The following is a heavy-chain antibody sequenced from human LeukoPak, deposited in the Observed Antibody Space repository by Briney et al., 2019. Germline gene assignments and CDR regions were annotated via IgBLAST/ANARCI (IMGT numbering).Heavy chain of an antibody. V-gene: IGHV3-9*01. CDR3: TKVTDWRTGFDY. CDR2: ITWNSDDM. J-gene: IGHJ4*02. CDR1: GFTFDGYG. Sequence: PGRSLRLSCAASGFTFDGYGMYWVRQAPGKGLEWVSGITWNSDDMDYADSVKGRFTISRENAKNCLYLQMNSLRVEDTALYYCTKVTDWRTGFDYWGQGTLVTVSS. D-gene: IGHD3-9*01.